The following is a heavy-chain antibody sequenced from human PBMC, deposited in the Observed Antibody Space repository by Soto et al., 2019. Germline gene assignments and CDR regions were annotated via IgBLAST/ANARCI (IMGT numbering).Heavy chain of an antibody. CDR1: GGSFSGYY. J-gene: IGHJ5*02. V-gene: IGHV4-34*01. D-gene: IGHD6-13*01. Sequence: PSETLSLTCAVYGGSFSGYYWSWIRQPPGKGLEWIGEINHSGSTNYNPSLKSRVTISVDTSKNQFSLKLSSVTAADTAVYYCAGGRPQQLVGRSFDPWGQGTLVTVSS. CDR3: AGGRPQQLVGRSFDP. CDR2: INHSGST.